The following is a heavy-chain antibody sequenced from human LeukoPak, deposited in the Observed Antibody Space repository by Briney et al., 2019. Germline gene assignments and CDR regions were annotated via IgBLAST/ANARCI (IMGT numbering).Heavy chain of an antibody. Sequence: GGSLRLSCAASGFPLSSYAMSWVRQGPGKGQEWVAATSSSDPGTYHADSVRGRFTISRDNSKNTLYLQMNRLRVEDAAVYYCARAPVTSCRGAFCYPFDYWGQGTLVTVSS. V-gene: IGHV3-23*01. J-gene: IGHJ4*02. CDR1: GFPLSSYA. CDR3: ARAPVTSCRGAFCYPFDY. CDR2: TSSSDPGT. D-gene: IGHD2-15*01.